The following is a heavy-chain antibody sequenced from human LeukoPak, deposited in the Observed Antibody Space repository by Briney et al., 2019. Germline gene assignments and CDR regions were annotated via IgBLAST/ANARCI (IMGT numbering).Heavy chain of an antibody. V-gene: IGHV1-2*06. J-gene: IGHJ4*02. CDR3: ARVAGGGDRLAGNYFDY. CDR2: IHPNSGGT. CDR1: GYTFTGYY. Sequence: ASVKVSCKASGYTFTGYYMHWVRQAPGQGLEWMGRIHPNSGGTNYAQKFQGRVTMTRDTSISTAYMELSRLRSEDTAVYYCARVAGGGDRLAGNYFDYWGQGTLVTVSS. D-gene: IGHD2-21*02.